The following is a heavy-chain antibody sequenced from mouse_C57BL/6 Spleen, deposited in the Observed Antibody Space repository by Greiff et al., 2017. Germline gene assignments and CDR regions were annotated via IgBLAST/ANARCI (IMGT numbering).Heavy chain of an antibody. Sequence: VQLKESGPGLVKPSQSLSLTCSVSGYSITSGYYWNCLRPCPGNKLEWMGYISYDCSNNYNPSLKNRISISRDTSKNQFFLKLNSVTTEDTGTYCWAIYYFLFAYWGQGTLVTVSA. CDR2: ISYDCSN. CDR3: AIYYFLFAY. V-gene: IGHV3-6*01. J-gene: IGHJ3*01. D-gene: IGHD2-1*01. CDR1: GYSITSGYY.